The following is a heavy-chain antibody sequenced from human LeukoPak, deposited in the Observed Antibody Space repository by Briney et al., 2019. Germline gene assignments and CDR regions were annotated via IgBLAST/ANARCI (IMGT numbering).Heavy chain of an antibody. D-gene: IGHD2-2*01. Sequence: SETLSLTCAVYGGSFSGYYWSWIRQPPGKGLEWIGEINNSGSTNYNPSLKSRVTISVDTSKNQFSLKLSSVTAADTAVYYCARLNCSSTSCYGANWFDPWGQGTLATVSS. CDR3: ARLNCSSTSCYGANWFDP. J-gene: IGHJ5*02. CDR1: GGSFSGYY. V-gene: IGHV4-34*01. CDR2: INNSGST.